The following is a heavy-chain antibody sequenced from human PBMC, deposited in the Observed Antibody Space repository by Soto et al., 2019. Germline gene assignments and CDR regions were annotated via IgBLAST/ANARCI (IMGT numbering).Heavy chain of an antibody. CDR2: IIPMFGTP. CDR1: GVTCNSQD. J-gene: IGHJ4*02. Sequence: SVKVSCKASGVTCNSQDMRCVLQPALHWRDWMGGIIPMFGTPHYAEKFQDRVTITADESTGTAYLELSSRTCENKAVYYCATSEGRDDYSFDYWGPGTLVTVSS. D-gene: IGHD4-4*01. CDR3: ATSEGRDDYSFDY. V-gene: IGHV1-69*13.